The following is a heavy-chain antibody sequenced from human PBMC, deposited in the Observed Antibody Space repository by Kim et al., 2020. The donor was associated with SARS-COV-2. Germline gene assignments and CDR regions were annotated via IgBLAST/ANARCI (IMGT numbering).Heavy chain of an antibody. Sequence: GGSLRLSCAGSGFTFTTYWMHWVRQAPGKGLVWVSGISTDRRTISYADSVKGRFTISRDNAKNTLYLQMNSLRADDTAVYYCARGSFYALGVWGQGTTVTVSS. CDR3: ARGSFYALGV. CDR2: ISTDRRTI. V-gene: IGHV3-74*01. CDR1: GFTFTTYW. J-gene: IGHJ6*02.